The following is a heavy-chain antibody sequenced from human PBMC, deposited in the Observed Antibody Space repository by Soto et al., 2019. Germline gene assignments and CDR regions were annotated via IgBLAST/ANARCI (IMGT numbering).Heavy chain of an antibody. Sequence: PSETLSLTCAVYGGSFSGYYWSWIRQPPGKGLEWIGEINHSGSTNYNPSLKSRVTISVDTSKNQFSLKLSSVTAADTAVYYCARGSNSSSWYLSWFDPWGQGTLVTVSS. J-gene: IGHJ5*02. CDR2: INHSGST. CDR3: ARGSNSSSWYLSWFDP. CDR1: GGSFSGYY. V-gene: IGHV4-34*01. D-gene: IGHD6-13*01.